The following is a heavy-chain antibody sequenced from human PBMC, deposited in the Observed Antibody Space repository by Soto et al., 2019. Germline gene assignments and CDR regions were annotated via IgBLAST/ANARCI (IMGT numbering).Heavy chain of an antibody. V-gene: IGHV1-2*02. CDR3: ARDLGGLGDPFDN. CDR1: GYTFTGYY. J-gene: IGHJ4*02. CDR2: INPSTGGT. D-gene: IGHD3-16*01. Sequence: HVHLVQSGAEVKKAGASVKVSCKASGYTFTGYYIHWVRQAPGQGFEWVGWINPSTGGTSYAQKFQGRVNVTRDTSISTPYMELTRLRSNDTAVYYCARDLGGLGDPFDNWGQGTRVTVFS.